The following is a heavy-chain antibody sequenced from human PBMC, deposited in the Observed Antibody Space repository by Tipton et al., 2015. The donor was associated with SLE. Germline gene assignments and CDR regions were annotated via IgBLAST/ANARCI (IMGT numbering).Heavy chain of an antibody. CDR2: TRNKARSYTT. CDR3: ARYQASLLTDY. J-gene: IGHJ4*02. Sequence: AVSGFTLSDHHMDWVRQAPGKGLEWIGRTRNKARSYTTDYAASVKGRFVISRDDSRNTLYLQMNNLRTGDTAIYYCARYQASLLTDYWGQGTLVTVSS. D-gene: IGHD3-9*01. V-gene: IGHV3-72*01. CDR1: GFTLSDHH.